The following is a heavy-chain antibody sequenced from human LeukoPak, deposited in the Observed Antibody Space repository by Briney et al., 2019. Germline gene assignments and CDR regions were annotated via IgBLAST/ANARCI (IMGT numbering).Heavy chain of an antibody. D-gene: IGHD6-19*01. CDR3: AKTYTSVPGNQYFDC. J-gene: IGHJ4*02. CDR1: GFTFSSYA. Sequence: PGGSLRLSCAASGFTFSSYAMNWVRQAPGKGLEWVSGTGSTGVSTFYADSVKGRFTISRDNSKNTLYLQMNSLRAEDTAVYYCAKTYTSVPGNQYFDCWGQGDLVTVSS. CDR2: TGSTGVST. V-gene: IGHV3-23*01.